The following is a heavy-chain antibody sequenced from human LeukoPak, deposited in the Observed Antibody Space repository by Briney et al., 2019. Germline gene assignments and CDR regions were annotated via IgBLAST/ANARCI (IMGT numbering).Heavy chain of an antibody. J-gene: IGHJ4*02. V-gene: IGHV1-69*13. CDR3: ASYQQWLVKGTFYY. D-gene: IGHD6-19*01. CDR2: IIPIFGTA. Sequence: SVKVSCKASGGTFSSYAISWVRQALGQGLEWMGGIIPIFGTANYAQKFQGRVTITADESTSTAYMELSSLRSEDTAVYYCASYQQWLVKGTFYYWGQGTLVTVSS. CDR1: GGTFSSYA.